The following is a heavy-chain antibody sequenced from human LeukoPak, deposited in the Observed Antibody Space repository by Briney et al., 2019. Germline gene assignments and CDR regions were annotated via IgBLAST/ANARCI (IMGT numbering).Heavy chain of an antibody. CDR1: GGTFSGYY. Sequence: SGTLSLTCAVYGGTFSGYYWSWIRQPPGKGLEWIGEINHSGSTNYNPSLKSLVTISVDTYKTLFSLKLSSVTAADTAVYYGAKGSDIVGVVAANWHSVFDYWGKGTLVTVSS. CDR3: AKGSDIVGVVAANWHSVFDY. J-gene: IGHJ4*02. D-gene: IGHD2-15*01. CDR2: INHSGST. V-gene: IGHV4-34*01.